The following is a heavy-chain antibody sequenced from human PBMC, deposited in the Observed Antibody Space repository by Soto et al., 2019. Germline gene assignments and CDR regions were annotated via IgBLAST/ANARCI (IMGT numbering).Heavy chain of an antibody. J-gene: IGHJ5*02. Sequence: ASVKVSCKVSGYTLTELSMHWVRQAPGKGLEWMGGFDPEDVEIIYAQKFQGRVTMTEDTSTDTAYMELRSLRSEDTAVYYCARDARHGYYDFWSGYPTDNWFDPWGQGTLVSVSS. CDR3: ARDARHGYYDFWSGYPTDNWFDP. CDR2: FDPEDVEI. V-gene: IGHV1-24*01. D-gene: IGHD3-3*01. CDR1: GYTLTELS.